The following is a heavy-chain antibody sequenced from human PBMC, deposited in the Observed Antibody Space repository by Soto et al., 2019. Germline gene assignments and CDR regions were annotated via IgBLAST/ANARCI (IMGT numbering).Heavy chain of an antibody. CDR3: ARVVLH. J-gene: IGHJ4*01. CDR1: GGSISSGGYY. CDR2: ISYSGST. Sequence: QVQLQESGPGLLQPSQTLSLTCTVSGGSISSGGYYWSWIRQHPGTCLEWIGHISYSGSTYYNTYRKSRLTRSVDTCRNQFSLIVNSVTAADTAVYYCARVVLHWCQGPLVTVSS. V-gene: IGHV4-31*03. D-gene: IGHD2-15*01.